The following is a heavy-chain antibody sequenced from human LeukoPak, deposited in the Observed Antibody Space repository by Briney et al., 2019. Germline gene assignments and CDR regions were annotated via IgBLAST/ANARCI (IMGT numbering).Heavy chain of an antibody. CDR3: ARGAAGTGAAGY. D-gene: IGHD6-13*01. J-gene: IGHJ4*01. V-gene: IGHV4-59*01. CDR1: GGSISSYY. CDR2: THYSGST. Sequence: SETLSLTCTVSGGSISSYYWSWIRQPPGKGLEWIGYTHYSGSTKYNPSLKSRLTISVDSSKNQFSLRLSSVTAADTAVYFCARGAAGTGAAGYWGHGTLVTVSS.